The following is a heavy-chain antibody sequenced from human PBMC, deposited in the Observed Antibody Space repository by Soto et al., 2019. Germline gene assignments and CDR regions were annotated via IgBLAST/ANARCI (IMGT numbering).Heavy chain of an antibody. J-gene: IGHJ2*01. V-gene: IGHV3-23*01. CDR2: ISDSGGST. D-gene: IGHD3-10*02. Sequence: KGLEWVSAISDSGGSTYYADSVKGRFTISRDNSKNTLDLQMISLRAEDTAFFFQAEDGIRDVRSVSAFLLNRSSDL. CDR3: AEDGIRDVRSVSAFLLNRSSDL.